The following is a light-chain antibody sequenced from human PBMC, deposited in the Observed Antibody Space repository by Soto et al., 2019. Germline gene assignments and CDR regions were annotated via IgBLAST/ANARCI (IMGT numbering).Light chain of an antibody. Sequence: DIQMTQSPSTLSASVGDRVTITCRASQSISSWLAWYQQKPGKAPKLLIYQASSLESGVPSRFSGSESGTEVTHTISSLQPDDFATYYCQHYNSSPWTLGQGTNVAIK. J-gene: IGKJ1*01. CDR1: QSISSW. V-gene: IGKV1-5*03. CDR3: QHYNSSPWT. CDR2: QAS.